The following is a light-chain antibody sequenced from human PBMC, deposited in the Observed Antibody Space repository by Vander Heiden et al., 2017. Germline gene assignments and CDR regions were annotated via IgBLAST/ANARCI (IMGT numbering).Light chain of an antibody. CDR2: KAS. V-gene: IGKV1-5*03. CDR1: QSISTW. CDR3: QQYKTSSGT. Sequence: DIQMTQSPSTLSASVGDRVTITCRARQSISTWVAWYQQKSGKAPKLLIYKASSLESEVPSRFSASGSETEFTFTISSLQPDDFATYYCQQYKTSSGTFGQGTKVEVK. J-gene: IGKJ1*01.